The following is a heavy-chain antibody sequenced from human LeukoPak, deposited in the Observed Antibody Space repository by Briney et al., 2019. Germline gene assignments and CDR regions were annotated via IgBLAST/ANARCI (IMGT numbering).Heavy chain of an antibody. D-gene: IGHD3-16*01. V-gene: IGHV3-66*01. J-gene: IGHJ3*02. CDR1: GLVVSRNY. Sequence: SGGSLRLSCAASGLVVSRNYMSWVRQAPGKGLEWVSVIHSGGSTYYADSMKGRFIIYRDNSKNTLYLQMNSLSSEDTAVYYCASDPGGNQNGFDIWGQGTMVAVSS. CDR3: ASDPGGNQNGFDI. CDR2: IHSGGST.